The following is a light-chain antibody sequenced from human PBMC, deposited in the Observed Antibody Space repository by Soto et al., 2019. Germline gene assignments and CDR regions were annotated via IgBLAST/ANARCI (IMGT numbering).Light chain of an antibody. J-gene: IGKJ1*01. CDR2: GAS. V-gene: IGKV3-20*01. CDR1: QSVSSSY. CDR3: QQYGTSRWT. Sequence: EIVLTQSPGTLPLSPGERATISCRASQSVSSSYLAWYQQKPGQAPRPLIYGASSRATGIPDRFNVSGSGTDFTLTISRLEPEDFAVYYCQQYGTSRWTFAQGTKVDIK.